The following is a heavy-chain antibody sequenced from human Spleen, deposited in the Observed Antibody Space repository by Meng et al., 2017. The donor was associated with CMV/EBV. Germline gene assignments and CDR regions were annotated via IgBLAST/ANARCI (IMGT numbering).Heavy chain of an antibody. CDR1: GGNFSSYA. CDR3: ARGKAYYDSNYYFDY. Sequence: SGGNFSSYAISWVRQAPGQGLEWMGGIIPIFGTANYAQKIQGRVTITTDESTSTAYMELSSLRSEDTAVYYCARGKAYYDSNYYFDYWGQGTLVTVSS. V-gene: IGHV1-69*05. D-gene: IGHD3-22*01. J-gene: IGHJ4*02. CDR2: IIPIFGTA.